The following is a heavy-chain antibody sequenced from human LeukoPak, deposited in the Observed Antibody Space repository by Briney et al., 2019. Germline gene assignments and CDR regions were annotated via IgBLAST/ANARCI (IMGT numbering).Heavy chain of an antibody. CDR3: ARDWVGATRILDY. D-gene: IGHD1-26*01. CDR1: GFTFSSYS. V-gene: IGHV3-21*01. J-gene: IGHJ4*02. Sequence: GGSLRLSCAASGFTFSSYSMNWVRRAPGKGLEWVSSISSSSSYIYYADSVKGRFTISRDNAKNSLYLQMNSLRAEDAAVYYCARDWVGATRILDYWGQGTLVTVSS. CDR2: ISSSSSYI.